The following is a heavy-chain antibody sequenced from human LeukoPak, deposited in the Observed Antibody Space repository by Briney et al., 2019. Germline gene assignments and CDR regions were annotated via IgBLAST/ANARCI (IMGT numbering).Heavy chain of an antibody. CDR1: GFTFSSYS. Sequence: GGSLRLSCAASGFTFSSYSMNWVRQAPGKGLEGVSSISSSSRYIYYADSVKGPFTISRDNAKNSLYLQMNSLRAEDTAVYYCARTPGYISSWYLYYFDYWGQGTLVTVSS. CDR3: ARTPGYISSWYLYYFDY. V-gene: IGHV3-21*01. CDR2: ISSSSRYI. D-gene: IGHD6-13*01. J-gene: IGHJ4*02.